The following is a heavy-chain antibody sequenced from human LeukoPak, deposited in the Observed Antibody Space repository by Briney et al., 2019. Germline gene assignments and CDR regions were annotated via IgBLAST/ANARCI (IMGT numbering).Heavy chain of an antibody. CDR3: ARVPRSYYYYYYMDI. J-gene: IGHJ6*03. CDR1: GGSISGYH. Sequence: SGTLSLTCNVSGGSISGYHWGWVRQPPGEGLEWLGYIYYSGSSNYNPSLKSRVTISADTSKNQFSLKLSSVTAADTAVYYCARVPRSYYYYYYMDIWGKGTTVTVSS. V-gene: IGHV4-59*01. CDR2: IYYSGSS.